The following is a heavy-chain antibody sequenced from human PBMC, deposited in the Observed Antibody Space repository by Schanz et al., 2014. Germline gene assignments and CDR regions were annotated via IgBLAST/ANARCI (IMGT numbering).Heavy chain of an antibody. CDR2: IGTSGGT. D-gene: IGHD1-1*01. CDR1: GFTFSTYA. CDR3: AKIERNED. J-gene: IGHJ4*02. Sequence: EVKLLESGGTLVRPGGSLRLSCAASGFTFSTYAMAWVRQAPGKGLEWVSTIGTSGGTNYAESVKGRFTISRDNSKNTLYLQMNSLRAEDTAVYFCAKIERNEDWGQGTLXTVSA. V-gene: IGHV3-23*01.